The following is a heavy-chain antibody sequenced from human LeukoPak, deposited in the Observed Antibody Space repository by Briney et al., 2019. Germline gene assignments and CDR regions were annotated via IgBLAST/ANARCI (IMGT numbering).Heavy chain of an antibody. CDR1: GFTLSSYW. J-gene: IGHJ4*02. D-gene: IGHD2-8*01. CDR2: IKQDGSEK. V-gene: IGHV3-7*01. Sequence: QPGGSLRLSCVASGFTLSSYWMHWVRQSPGKGLEWVAIIKQDGSEKFYVDSVKGRFTISRDNAKNSVYLQMNSLRVEDTAVYHCARGNVFIIDYWGQGTLVTVSS. CDR3: ARGNVFIIDY.